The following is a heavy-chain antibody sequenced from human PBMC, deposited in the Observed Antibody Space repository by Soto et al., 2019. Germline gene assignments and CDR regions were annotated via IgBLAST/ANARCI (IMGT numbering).Heavy chain of an antibody. V-gene: IGHV1-69*17. CDR3: ARESLGAKGADH. CDR2: IIPIIRVT. D-gene: IGHD7-27*01. CDR1: GDTFNSYL. Sequence: QVQLVQSGAEVKRPGSSVKVSCESSGDTFNSYLISWVRQAPGQGLEWMGGIIPIIRVTHYAQRFQGRVIISELSSTGTAYMQLTNLGFEDTALYYCARESLGAKGADHWGQGTLVTVSS. J-gene: IGHJ4*02.